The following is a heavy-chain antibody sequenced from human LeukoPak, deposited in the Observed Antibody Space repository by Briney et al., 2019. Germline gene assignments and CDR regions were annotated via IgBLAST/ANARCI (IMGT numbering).Heavy chain of an antibody. CDR1: GFNFIDYS. D-gene: IGHD3-22*01. CDR3: ARRNYDSSGYHYYFDY. V-gene: IGHV3-21*01. J-gene: IGHJ4*02. CDR2: ISSSSSYI. Sequence: GGSLRLSCAASGFNFIDYSMNWVRQAPGKGLEWVSTISSSSSYIYYADSVKGRFTISKDNAKNSLYLQIGSLRAEDTAVYYFARRNYDSSGYHYYFDYWGQGTLVTVSS.